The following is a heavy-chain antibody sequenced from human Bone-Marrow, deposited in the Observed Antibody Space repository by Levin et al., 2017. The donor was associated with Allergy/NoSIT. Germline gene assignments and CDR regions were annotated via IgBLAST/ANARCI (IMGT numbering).Heavy chain of an antibody. Sequence: GGSLRLSCVASGFTFEDYGMHWVRQVPGKGLQWVAGITANSDNIGYADSVKGRFTVSSDNAKKSLLLQMNSLRPEDTALYYCAKVRAAAGGTGYFDSWGQGTWVTVSS. CDR2: ITANSDNI. CDR1: GFTFEDYG. CDR3: AKVRAAAGGTGYFDS. V-gene: IGHV3-9*01. D-gene: IGHD6-13*01. J-gene: IGHJ4*02.